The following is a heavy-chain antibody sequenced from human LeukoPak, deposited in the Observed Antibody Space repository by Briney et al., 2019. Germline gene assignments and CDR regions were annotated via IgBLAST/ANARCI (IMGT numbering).Heavy chain of an antibody. D-gene: IGHD2-2*01. J-gene: IGHJ4*02. V-gene: IGHV3-21*01. CDR2: ISSSSSYI. Sequence: GGSLRLSCAASGFTFSSYSMNWVRQAPGKGLEWVSSISSSSSYIYYADSVKGRFTISRDNAKDSLYLQMNSLRAEDTAVYYCAREGQYQLLFDYWGQGTLVTVSS. CDR1: GFTFSSYS. CDR3: AREGQYQLLFDY.